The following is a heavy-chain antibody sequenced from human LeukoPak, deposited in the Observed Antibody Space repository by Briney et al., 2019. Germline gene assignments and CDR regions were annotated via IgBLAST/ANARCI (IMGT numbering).Heavy chain of an antibody. J-gene: IGHJ4*02. CDR2: IYSGGST. Sequence: GGSLRLSCAVSGFTVSSNYMGWVRQAPGKGLKWVSAIYSGGSTYHADSVKGRFTISRDNSKNILYLQMNSLTVEDTAVYYCALDCCTGSRFDHWGQGTLVTVSS. CDR1: GFTVSSNY. D-gene: IGHD2-8*02. V-gene: IGHV3-53*01. CDR3: ALDCCTGSRFDH.